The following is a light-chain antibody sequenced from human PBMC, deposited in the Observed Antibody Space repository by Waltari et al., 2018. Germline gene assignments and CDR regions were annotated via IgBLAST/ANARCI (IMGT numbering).Light chain of an antibody. Sequence: SYVLTQSPSVSVAPGQTARITCKGSNFETTLFHWYQQKPGRAPILVVYDDNDRPSGIPNRCAGSSFGSTATLTIGGVEVDDEADYVCQVWDSNGDRVVFGGGTKVTVL. CDR2: DDN. V-gene: IGLV3-21*02. CDR3: QVWDSNGDRVV. CDR1: NFETTL. J-gene: IGLJ2*01.